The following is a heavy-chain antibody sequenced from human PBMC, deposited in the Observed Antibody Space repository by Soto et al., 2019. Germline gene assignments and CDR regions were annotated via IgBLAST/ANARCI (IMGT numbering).Heavy chain of an antibody. CDR3: AKDPSLRGGSGWYNPSRY. CDR1: GFPFSSYG. D-gene: IGHD6-19*01. CDR2: ISYDGSNK. V-gene: IGHV3-30*18. Sequence: GGSLSPSCASSGFPFSSYGMHLVRKAPGKGLEWVAFISYDGSNKYYADSVKGRFTISRDNSKNTLYLQMNSLRAEDTAVYYCAKDPSLRGGSGWYNPSRYWGQGTLVTVSS. J-gene: IGHJ4*02.